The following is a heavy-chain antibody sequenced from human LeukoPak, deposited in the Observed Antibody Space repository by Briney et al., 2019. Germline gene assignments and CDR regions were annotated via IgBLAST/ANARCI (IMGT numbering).Heavy chain of an antibody. J-gene: IGHJ4*02. D-gene: IGHD6-6*01. Sequence: ASVKGSCKASGGTFSSYAISWVRQAPGQGLEWMGRVNPNSGGTNYAQKFQGRVTMTGDTSISTAYMELSGLRSDDTAVYYCASTPLQSSSSLFDYWGQGTLVTVSS. CDR3: ASTPLQSSSSLFDY. CDR2: VNPNSGGT. CDR1: GGTFSSYA. V-gene: IGHV1-2*06.